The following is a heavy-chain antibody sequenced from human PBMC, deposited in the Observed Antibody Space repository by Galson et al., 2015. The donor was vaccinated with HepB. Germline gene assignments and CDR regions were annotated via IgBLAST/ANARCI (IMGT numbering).Heavy chain of an antibody. CDR1: GFTFSRHG. V-gene: IGHV3-33*01. D-gene: IGHD3-10*02. J-gene: IGHJ4*02. CDR3: AREDPHVAVPVLDQ. CDR2: IWYGGSNH. Sequence: SLRLSCAASGFTFSRHGMHWVRQAPGKGLEWLAGIWYGGSNHYYTDSVKGRFTISRDNTKNTLFLQLNGVRVEDTVIYYCAREDPHVAVPVLDQWGQGTLVSVSS.